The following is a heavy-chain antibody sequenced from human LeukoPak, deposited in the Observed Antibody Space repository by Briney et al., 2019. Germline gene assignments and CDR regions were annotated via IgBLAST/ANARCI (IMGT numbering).Heavy chain of an antibody. V-gene: IGHV4-4*07. CDR3: VRGPYGSGISNWFDP. CDR1: GGSISSYY. D-gene: IGHD3-10*01. CDR2: IYTSGST. J-gene: IGHJ5*02. Sequence: SETLSLTCTVSGGSISSYYWSWIRQPAGKGLEWIGRIYTSGSTNYNPSLKSRVTMTVDTSKNQFSLKLSSVTAADTAVYYCVRGPYGSGISNWFDPWGQGTQVIVSS.